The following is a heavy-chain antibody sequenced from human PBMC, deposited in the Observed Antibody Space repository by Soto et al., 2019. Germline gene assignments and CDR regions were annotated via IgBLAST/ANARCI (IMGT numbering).Heavy chain of an antibody. V-gene: IGHV3-30-3*01. Sequence: PGGSLRLSCAASGFTFSSYAMHWVRQAPGKGLEWVAVMSYDGSKKYYADSVKGRFTISRDNSKNTLYLQMNNLRAEDTAVYYCASGSHIDSHDSGEYQYHFDPWGQGTLVTVSS. CDR2: MSYDGSKK. J-gene: IGHJ5*02. CDR1: GFTFSSYA. D-gene: IGHD4-17*01. CDR3: ASGSHIDSHDSGEYQYHFDP.